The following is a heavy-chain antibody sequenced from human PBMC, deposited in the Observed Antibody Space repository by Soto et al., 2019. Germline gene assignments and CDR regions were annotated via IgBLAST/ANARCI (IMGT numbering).Heavy chain of an antibody. Sequence: ASVKVSCKASGYTFDNYGISWVRQAPGQGLDWMGWIGAYNGDTNYAKKIQGRVTMTTDTSTSTAYMELRSLRSEDTAVYYCASSYSNYALIDYYYYGMDVWGQGTKVTVSS. CDR2: IGAYNGDT. CDR1: GYTFDNYG. J-gene: IGHJ6*02. CDR3: ASSYSNYALIDYYYYGMDV. V-gene: IGHV1-18*01. D-gene: IGHD4-4*01.